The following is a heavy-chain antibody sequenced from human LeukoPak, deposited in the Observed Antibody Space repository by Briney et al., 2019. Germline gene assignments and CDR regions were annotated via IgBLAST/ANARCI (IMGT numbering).Heavy chain of an antibody. CDR3: TRVGYNDEGIGY. J-gene: IGHJ4*02. CDR1: GFPFSSYW. CDR2: IKQDGSKK. Sequence: PGGSLRLSCVASGFPFSSYWMTWVRQAPGKGLEWVANIKQDGSKKSYVDSVKGRFTISRDNAKNSLYLQMNSLRAEDTAIYYCTRVGYNDEGIGYWGQGTLVTVTS. V-gene: IGHV3-7*04. D-gene: IGHD5-24*01.